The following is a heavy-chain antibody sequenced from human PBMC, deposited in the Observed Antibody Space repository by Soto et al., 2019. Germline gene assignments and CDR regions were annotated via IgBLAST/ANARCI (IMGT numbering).Heavy chain of an antibody. CDR3: ARVSITIFGVVSRYYYYGMDV. CDR2: INPNSGGT. V-gene: IGHV1-2*02. D-gene: IGHD3-3*01. Sequence: QVQLVQSGAEVKKPGASVKVSCKASGYTFTGYYMHWVRQAPGQGLEWMGWINPNSGGTNYAQKGQSRVTMTRDTSISTAYMELSRLRSDDTAVYYCARVSITIFGVVSRYYYYGMDVWGQGTTVTVSS. CDR1: GYTFTGYY. J-gene: IGHJ6*02.